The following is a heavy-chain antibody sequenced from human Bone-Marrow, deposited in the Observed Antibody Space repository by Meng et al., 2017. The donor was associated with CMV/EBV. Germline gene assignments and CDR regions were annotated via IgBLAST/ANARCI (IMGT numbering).Heavy chain of an antibody. J-gene: IGHJ4*02. Sequence: SETLSLTCTVSGGSISSSSYYWGWIRQPPGKGLEWIGSIYYSGCTYYNPSLKSRVTISVDTSKNQFSLKLSSVTAADTAVYYCAREGGMATIDYWGQGTLVTVSS. V-gene: IGHV4-39*02. CDR1: GGSISSSSYY. CDR3: AREGGMATIDY. CDR2: IYYSGCT. D-gene: IGHD5-24*01.